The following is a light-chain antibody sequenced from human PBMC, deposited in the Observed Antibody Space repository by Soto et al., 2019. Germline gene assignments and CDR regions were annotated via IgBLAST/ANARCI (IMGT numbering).Light chain of an antibody. CDR2: AAS. V-gene: IGKV1-39*01. CDR1: QSVSSH. CDR3: QQSYRTALT. Sequence: DIQMTQSPSSLSASVGDRVIITCRASQSVSSHLNWYQQKPGKAPKLLIYAASSLQSGVSSRFSGSGSGTDFTRTISSLQPEDFATYYCQQSYRTALTFGGGTKVEIK. J-gene: IGKJ4*01.